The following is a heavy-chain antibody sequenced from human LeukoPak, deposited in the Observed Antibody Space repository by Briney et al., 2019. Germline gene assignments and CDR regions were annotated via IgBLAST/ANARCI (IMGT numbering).Heavy chain of an antibody. CDR1: GFTFSSYE. Sequence: GGSLRLSCAASGFTFSSYEMNWVRQAPGKGLEWVSYISSSGSTIYYADSVKGRFTISRDNAKNSLYLQMNSLRAEDTAVYYCARGSGYDILAGYPNPDAFDIWGQGTMVTVSS. CDR2: ISSSGSTI. D-gene: IGHD3-9*01. J-gene: IGHJ3*02. CDR3: ARGSGYDILAGYPNPDAFDI. V-gene: IGHV3-48*03.